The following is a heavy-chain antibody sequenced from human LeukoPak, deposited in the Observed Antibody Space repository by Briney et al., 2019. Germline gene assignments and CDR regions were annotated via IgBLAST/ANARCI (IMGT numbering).Heavy chain of an antibody. CDR1: GGSISSYY. CDR3: ARDDYSNYFLDY. D-gene: IGHD4-11*01. V-gene: IGHV4-59*12. J-gene: IGHJ4*02. Sequence: PSETLSLTCTVSGGSISSYYWSWIRQPPGKGLEWIGEIYHSGSTNYNPSLKSRVTISVDKSKNQFSLKLSSVTAADTAVYYCARDDYSNYFLDYWGQGTLVTVSS. CDR2: IYHSGST.